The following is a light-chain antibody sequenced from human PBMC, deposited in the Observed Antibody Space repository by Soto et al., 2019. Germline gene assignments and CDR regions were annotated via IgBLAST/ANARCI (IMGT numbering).Light chain of an antibody. Sequence: EVVMTQAPATLSVSPGERATLSCRASRGIGSTLAWYQQKPGQTPRLLIYDTSTRATGVPSRFIGSRSGTEFTLTITSLQSEDFAIYYCQHYVTWQLAFGGGTRVENK. CDR3: QHYVTWQLA. V-gene: IGKV3-15*01. CDR1: RGIGST. CDR2: DTS. J-gene: IGKJ4*01.